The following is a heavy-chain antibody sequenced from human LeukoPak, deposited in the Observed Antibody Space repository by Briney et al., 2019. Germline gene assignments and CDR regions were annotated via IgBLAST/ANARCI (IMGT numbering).Heavy chain of an antibody. D-gene: IGHD6-19*01. CDR1: GYSISSGYY. CDR2: IYHSGST. J-gene: IGHJ4*02. Sequence: SETLSLTRAVSGYSISSGYYWGWIRQPPGKGLEWIGSIYHSGSTYYNPSLKSRVTISVDTSKNQFSLKLSSVTAADTAVYYCARVGQWSPFDYWGQGTLVTVSS. CDR3: ARVGQWSPFDY. V-gene: IGHV4-38-2*01.